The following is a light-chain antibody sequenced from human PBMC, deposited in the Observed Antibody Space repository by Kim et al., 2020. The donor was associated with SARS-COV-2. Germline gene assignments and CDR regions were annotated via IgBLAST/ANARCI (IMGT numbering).Light chain of an antibody. V-gene: IGKV3-11*01. CDR1: QSVSSY. CDR2: DAS. J-gene: IGKJ4*01. CDR3: KQRSNWLT. Sequence: SLSPGERATLSGRASQSVSSYLAWYEQKPGQAPRLLIYDASNRATGIPARFSGSGSGTDFTLTISSLEPEDFAVYYCKQRSNWLTFGGGTKVDIK.